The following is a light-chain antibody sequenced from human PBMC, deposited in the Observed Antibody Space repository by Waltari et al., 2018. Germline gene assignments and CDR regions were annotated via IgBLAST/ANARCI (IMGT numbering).Light chain of an antibody. Sequence: DIQLTQSPSFLSASVGDRVTITCRASQGINSFLAWYQQQPGKVPKRLIYAASILQSGVPSSCSGGGSGTEFTLTISSLQPEDFATYYCQQLDSYPRTFGQGTKVEIK. V-gene: IGKV1-9*01. CDR3: QQLDSYPRT. J-gene: IGKJ1*01. CDR2: AAS. CDR1: QGINSF.